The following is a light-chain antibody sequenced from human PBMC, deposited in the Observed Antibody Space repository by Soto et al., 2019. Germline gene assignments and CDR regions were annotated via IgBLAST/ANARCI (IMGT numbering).Light chain of an antibody. Sequence: DIRRINKTNSLSASVGDSVTITCLASQGISSYLAWYQQKPGKAPKLLIYAASTLQSGVPSRFSGSGSGTEFTLTISSLQPEDFTTYYCQLLNIYLLTFCGG. CDR3: QLLNIYLLT. CDR1: QGISSY. CDR2: AAS. V-gene: IGKV1-9*01. J-gene: IGKJ4*01.